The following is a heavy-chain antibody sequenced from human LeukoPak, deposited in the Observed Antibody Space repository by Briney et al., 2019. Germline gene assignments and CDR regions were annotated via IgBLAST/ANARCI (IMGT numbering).Heavy chain of an antibody. J-gene: IGHJ6*04. Sequence: GGSLRLSCAASGFTFSGSAMHWVRQASGKGLEWVGRISSKANSYATAYAASVKGRFTISRDNAKNSLYLQMNSLRAEDTAVYYCAELGITMIGGVWGKGTTVTISS. D-gene: IGHD3-10*02. CDR3: AELGITMIGGV. V-gene: IGHV3-73*01. CDR2: ISSKANSYAT. CDR1: GFTFSGSA.